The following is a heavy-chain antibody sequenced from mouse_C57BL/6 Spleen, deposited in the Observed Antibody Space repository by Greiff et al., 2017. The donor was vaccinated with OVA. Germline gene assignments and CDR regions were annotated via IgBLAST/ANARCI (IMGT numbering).Heavy chain of an antibody. CDR1: GYTFTNYW. D-gene: IGHD2-1*01. CDR2: IYPGGGYT. V-gene: IGHV1-63*01. Sequence: VKLQESGAELVRPGTSVKMSCKASGYTFTNYWIGWAKQRPGHGLEWIGDIYPGGGYTNYNEKFKGKGTLTADKSSSTAYMQFSSLTSEDSAIYYCARSYGNYVSNSYAMDYWGQGTSVTVSS. CDR3: ARSYGNYVSNSYAMDY. J-gene: IGHJ4*01.